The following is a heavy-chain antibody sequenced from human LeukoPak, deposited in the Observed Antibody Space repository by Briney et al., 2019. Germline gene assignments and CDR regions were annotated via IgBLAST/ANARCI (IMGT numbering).Heavy chain of an antibody. J-gene: IGHJ4*02. D-gene: IGHD3-22*01. Sequence: SETLSLTCTVSGSSLSTYYWSWVRQPAGKGLEWIGEINHSGSTNYNPSLKSRVTISVDTSKNQFSLKLSSVTAADTAVYYCARGLNYYDSSGYYYYWGQGTLVTVSS. V-gene: IGHV4-34*01. CDR3: ARGLNYYDSSGYYYY. CDR2: INHSGST. CDR1: GSSLSTYY.